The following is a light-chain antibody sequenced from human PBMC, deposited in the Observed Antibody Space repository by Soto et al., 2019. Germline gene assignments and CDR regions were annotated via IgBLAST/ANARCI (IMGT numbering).Light chain of an antibody. CDR3: CSYAGSYTLI. CDR2: DVS. V-gene: IGLV2-11*01. CDR1: SRNIGSYNY. Sequence: QSALTQPRSVSGSPGQSVTISCTGTSRNIGSYNYVSWYQQHPGKAPKLMIYDVSKRPSGVPDRFSGSKSGNTASLTISGLRAEDEADYYCCSYAGSYTLIFGGGTKLTVL. J-gene: IGLJ2*01.